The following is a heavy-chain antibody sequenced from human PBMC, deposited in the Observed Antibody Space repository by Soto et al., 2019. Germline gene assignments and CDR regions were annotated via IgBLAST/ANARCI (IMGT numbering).Heavy chain of an antibody. Sequence: EVQLLESGGGLVQPGGSLRLSCAASGFTFSSYGMTWVRQAPGKGLEWVSFSSATGAATYYADSVKGRFTISRDNSKNPLYLQMTSLRADDTAVYYCAKDRRAGGNYGFYSDFWGQGALVIVSS. V-gene: IGHV3-23*01. CDR3: AKDRRAGGNYGFYSDF. J-gene: IGHJ4*02. CDR2: SSATGAAT. D-gene: IGHD1-7*01. CDR1: GFTFSSYG.